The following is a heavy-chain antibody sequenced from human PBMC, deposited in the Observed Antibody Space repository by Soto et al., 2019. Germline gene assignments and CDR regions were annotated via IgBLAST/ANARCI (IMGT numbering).Heavy chain of an antibody. J-gene: IGHJ4*02. V-gene: IGHV3-30*18. CDR2: ISNDGSDE. D-gene: IGHD2-21*02. Sequence: QVQLVESGGGVVQPGRSLRLSCAASGFTFSKFGMHWLRQAPGRGLEWVAGISNDGSDEYYVDSVKGRVNISRDNSKITRSLQMNSLRVEDTAVYFCAKDRRKWGDSPFEKWGQGTLVTVSS. CDR3: AKDRRKWGDSPFEK. CDR1: GFTFSKFG.